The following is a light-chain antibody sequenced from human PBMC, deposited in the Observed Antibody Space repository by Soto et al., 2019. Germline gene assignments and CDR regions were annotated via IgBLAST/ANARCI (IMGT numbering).Light chain of an antibody. Sequence: DIQMTQSPSSLSASVGDRVTITCRASQSISSYLNWYQQKPGKAPKLLIYAASSLQSGVPLRFSGCGSGTEFTLTISSLQPEDFATYYCQQSYSVPPITFGQGTRLEIK. J-gene: IGKJ5*01. CDR3: QQSYSVPPIT. CDR1: QSISSY. CDR2: AAS. V-gene: IGKV1-39*01.